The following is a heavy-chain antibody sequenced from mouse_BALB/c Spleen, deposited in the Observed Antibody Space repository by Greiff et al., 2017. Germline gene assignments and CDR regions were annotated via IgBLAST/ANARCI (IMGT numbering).Heavy chain of an antibody. CDR2: INSNGGST. V-gene: IGHV5-6-3*01. J-gene: IGHJ2*01. D-gene: IGHD3-1*01. CDR3: ARDLGLHDY. Sequence: EVKLMESGGGLVQPGGSLKLSCAASGFTFSSYGMSWVRQTPDKRLELVATINSNGGSTYYPVSVKGRFTISRDNAKNTLYLQMSSLKSEDTAMYYCARDLGLHDYWGQGTTLTVSS. CDR1: GFTFSSYG.